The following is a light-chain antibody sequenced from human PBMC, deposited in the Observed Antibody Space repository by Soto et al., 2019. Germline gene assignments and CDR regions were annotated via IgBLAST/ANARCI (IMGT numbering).Light chain of an antibody. V-gene: IGKV1D-8*01. CDR1: QDISNN. Sequence: VIWMTQSPSLLSASTGDRVTISCQMSQDISNNLAWYHQKPGKAPELLIYAASTLQSGVPSRFSGSGSGTDFTLTISCLQSEDFATYYCQQYYSFPGTFGQGTKVEIK. CDR3: QQYYSFPGT. CDR2: AAS. J-gene: IGKJ1*01.